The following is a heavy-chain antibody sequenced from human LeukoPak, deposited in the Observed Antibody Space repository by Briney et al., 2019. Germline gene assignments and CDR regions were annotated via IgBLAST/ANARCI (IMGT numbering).Heavy chain of an antibody. V-gene: IGHV3-23*01. CDR2: TNSGGTST. D-gene: IGHD2-8*01. CDR3: AKQSYARSLGE. CDR1: GFPFSDFS. Sequence: GGSLRLSCATSGFPFSDFSMSWVRQAPGKGLEWISTTNSGGTSTYYAESVKGRFTISRDNSKNTLYLQMSSLRVEDTAVYYSAKQSYARSLGEGGPGTLVSVSS. J-gene: IGHJ4*02.